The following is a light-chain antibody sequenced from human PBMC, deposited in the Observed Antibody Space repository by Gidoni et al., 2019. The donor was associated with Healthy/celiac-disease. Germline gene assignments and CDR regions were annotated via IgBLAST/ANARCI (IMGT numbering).Light chain of an antibody. J-gene: IGKJ1*01. V-gene: IGKV1-39*01. CDR3: QQSYSTPRT. CDR1: HGISSY. CDR2: AAS. Sequence: DIQMTQSPSSLSASVGDRVPLTCRASHGISSYLNWYQQKPGKAPKLLIYAASSLQSGVPSRFSGSGSGTDFTLTISSLQPEDFATYYCQQSYSTPRTFGQXTKVEIK.